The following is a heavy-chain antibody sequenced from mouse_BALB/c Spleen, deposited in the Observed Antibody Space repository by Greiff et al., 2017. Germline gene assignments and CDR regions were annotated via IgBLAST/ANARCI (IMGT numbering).Heavy chain of an antibody. Sequence: EVQRVESGGGLVQPGGSRKLSCAASGFTFSSFGMHWVRQAPEKGLEWVAYISSGSSTIYYENTLKGRFTIARDKPKNTQFLHMTSLRSEDAAMYCGRRWGRLGYWFAYWGQGTMVTVSA. V-gene: IGHV5-17*02. D-gene: IGHD4-1*01. CDR3: RRWGRLGYWFAY. J-gene: IGHJ3*01. CDR2: ISSGSSTI. CDR1: GFTFSSFG.